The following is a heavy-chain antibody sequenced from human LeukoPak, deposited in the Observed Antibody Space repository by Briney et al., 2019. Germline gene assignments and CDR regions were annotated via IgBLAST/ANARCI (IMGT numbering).Heavy chain of an antibody. Sequence: PSETLSLTCTVSGGSISIYYWSWIRQPPGKGLEWIGYIYYSGNNKYNPSLKNRVTISVDTSKNQLSLKLSSVTAADTAVYYCARVGLGSGSSTGYYYYMDVWGKGTTVTVSS. CDR2: IYYSGNN. CDR3: ARVGLGSGSSTGYYYYMDV. V-gene: IGHV4-59*01. D-gene: IGHD3-10*01. CDR1: GGSISIYY. J-gene: IGHJ6*03.